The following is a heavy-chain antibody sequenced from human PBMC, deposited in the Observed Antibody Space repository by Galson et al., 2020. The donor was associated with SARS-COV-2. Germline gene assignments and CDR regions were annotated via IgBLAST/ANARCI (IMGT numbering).Heavy chain of an antibody. CDR3: AKDGHSSSAYYYHMVV. D-gene: IGHD6-6*01. CDR2: ITCSGDST. J-gene: IGHJ6*03. CDR1: AFNFRTYA. Sequence: GGSLRLSCAASAFNFRTYAMTWVRQAPGKGLEWVSAITCSGDSTFYADSVKGRFTISRDNSKNTLYLQMHSLRADDTAVYYCAKDGHSSSAYYYHMVVWGKGTTVTVSS. V-gene: IGHV3-23*01.